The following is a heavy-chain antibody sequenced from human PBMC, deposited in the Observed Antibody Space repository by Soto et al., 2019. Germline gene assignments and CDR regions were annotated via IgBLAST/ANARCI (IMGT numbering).Heavy chain of an antibody. D-gene: IGHD3-16*01. V-gene: IGHV6-1*01. Sequence: PSQTLSLTCDISGDSVSSSSAAWNWTRQYPSRGLEWLGRTYYRSKWIHEYTVSMESRITINPDTTRNQFSLHIYSVTPEDTAVYYCAGVVWSRGMDVWGQGTPVTVSS. CDR2: TYYRSKWIH. J-gene: IGHJ6*02. CDR1: GDSVSSSSAA. CDR3: AGVVWSRGMDV.